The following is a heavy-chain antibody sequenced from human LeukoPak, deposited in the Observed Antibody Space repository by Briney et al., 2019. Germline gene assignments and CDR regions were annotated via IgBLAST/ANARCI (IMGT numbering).Heavy chain of an antibody. CDR1: GFTFSSYA. CDR3: ARASNRVRHNWFDP. D-gene: IGHD1-1*01. J-gene: IGHJ5*02. CDR2: ISYDGSNK. Sequence: PGGSLRLSCAASGFTFSSYAMHWVRQAPGKGLEWVAVISYDGSNKYYADSVKGRFTISRDNSKNTLYLQMNSLRAEDTAVYYCARASNRVRHNWFDPWGQGTLVTVSS. V-gene: IGHV3-30-3*01.